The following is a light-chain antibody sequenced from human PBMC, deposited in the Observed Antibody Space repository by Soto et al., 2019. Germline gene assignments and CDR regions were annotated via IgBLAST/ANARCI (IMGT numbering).Light chain of an antibody. CDR1: HSISSW. J-gene: IGKJ1*01. Sequence: DIQMTQSPSTLSASVGDRVTITCRASHSISSWLAWYQQKPGKAPKLLIYKASSLESGVPSRFSGGGSVTEFTLTISSLQPDDFATYYCQQYNDYPWTFGQGTKVDIK. CDR3: QQYNDYPWT. CDR2: KAS. V-gene: IGKV1-5*03.